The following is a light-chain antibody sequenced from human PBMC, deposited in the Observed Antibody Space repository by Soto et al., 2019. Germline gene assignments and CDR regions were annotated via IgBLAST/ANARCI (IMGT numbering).Light chain of an antibody. Sequence: DTVMTQSPAPLSVSPGESATLSCWASQSVNSNLAWYQQKLGQAPRVLIYGASTRATGIPARFSGSGSGTEFTLTISELEPEDFAVYYCQHYDWSLTWTLGPGTKVDIK. CDR1: QSVNSN. CDR2: GAS. V-gene: IGKV3-15*01. CDR3: QHYDWSLTWT. J-gene: IGKJ1*01.